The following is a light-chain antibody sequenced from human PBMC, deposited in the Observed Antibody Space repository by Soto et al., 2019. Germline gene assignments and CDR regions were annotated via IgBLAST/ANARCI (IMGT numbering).Light chain of an antibody. V-gene: IGKV3-15*01. CDR2: ATS. J-gene: IGKJ1*01. CDR1: QSVGNN. Sequence: EIVLTQSPATLSVSPGERATLSCRASQSVGNNFAWYQQKPGQAPRLLIFATSTRATGVPARFSGSGSGTEFTLTISSLQSEDFATYYCQKYNSAPWTFGQGTKVEIK. CDR3: QKYNSAPWT.